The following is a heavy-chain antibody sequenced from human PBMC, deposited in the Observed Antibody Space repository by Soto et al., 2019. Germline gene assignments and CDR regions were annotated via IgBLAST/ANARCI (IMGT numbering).Heavy chain of an antibody. D-gene: IGHD3-10*01. CDR3: ARSMVRGVNTLDY. Sequence: SETLSLTCAVYGGSFSGYYWSWIRQPPGKGLEWIGEINHSGSTNYNPSLKSRVTISVDTSKNQFSLKLSSVTAADTAVYYCARSMVRGVNTLDYWGQGTLVTV. CDR1: GGSFSGYY. CDR2: INHSGST. V-gene: IGHV4-34*01. J-gene: IGHJ4*02.